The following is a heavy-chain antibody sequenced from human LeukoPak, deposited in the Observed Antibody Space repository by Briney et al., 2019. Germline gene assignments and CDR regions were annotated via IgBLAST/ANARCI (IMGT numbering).Heavy chain of an antibody. CDR3: ARDRGHSSGWYREDWFDP. D-gene: IGHD6-19*01. CDR2: INAGNGNT. V-gene: IGHV1-3*01. J-gene: IGHJ5*02. Sequence: ASVKVSCKASGYTFTSYAMHWVRQAPGQRLEWMGWINAGNGNTKYSQKFQGRVTITRDTSASTAYMELSSLRSEDTAVYHCARDRGHSSGWYREDWFDPWGQGTLVTVSS. CDR1: GYTFTSYA.